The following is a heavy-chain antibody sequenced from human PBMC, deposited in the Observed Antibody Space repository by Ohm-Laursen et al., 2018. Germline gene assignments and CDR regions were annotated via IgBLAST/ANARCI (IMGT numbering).Heavy chain of an antibody. CDR2: IIPIFGTA. D-gene: IGHD6-13*01. V-gene: IGHV1-69*01. CDR3: ARGGGNPSIAAAGPPYYYYYYGMDV. Sequence: VSSVKVSCKASGGTFSSYAISWVRQAPGQGLEWMGGIIPIFGTANYAQKFQGRVTITADESTGTAYMELSSLRSEDTAVYYCARGGGNPSIAAAGPPYYYYYYGMDVWGQGTTVTVSS. CDR1: GGTFSSYA. J-gene: IGHJ6*02.